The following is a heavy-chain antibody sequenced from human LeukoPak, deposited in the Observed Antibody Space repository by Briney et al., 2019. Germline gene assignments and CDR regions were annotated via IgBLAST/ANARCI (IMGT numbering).Heavy chain of an antibody. V-gene: IGHV3-66*02. CDR2: IYSGGST. Sequence: GGSLRLSCAASEFSVGSNYMTWVRQAPGKGLEWVSLIYSGGSTYYADSVKGRFTISRDNSKNTLYLQMNSLRAEDTAVYYCAKLASSGYSGYDSDYWGQGTLVTVSS. J-gene: IGHJ4*02. CDR3: AKLASSGYSGYDSDY. CDR1: EFSVGSNY. D-gene: IGHD5-12*01.